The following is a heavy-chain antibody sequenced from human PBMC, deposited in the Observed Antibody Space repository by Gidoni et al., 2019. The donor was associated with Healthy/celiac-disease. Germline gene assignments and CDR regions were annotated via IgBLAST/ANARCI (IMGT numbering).Heavy chain of an antibody. J-gene: IGHJ4*02. V-gene: IGHV4-4*07. CDR2: IYTSGST. D-gene: IGHD5-12*01. CDR3: ASSGYDFFDY. CDR1: GGSISSYY. Sequence: QVQLQESGPGLVKPSETLSLTCTVPGGSISSYYWSWNRQPAGKGREWIGRIYTSGSTNYNPSLKSRVTMSVDTSKNQFSLKLSSVTAADTAVYYCASSGYDFFDYWGQGTLVTVSS.